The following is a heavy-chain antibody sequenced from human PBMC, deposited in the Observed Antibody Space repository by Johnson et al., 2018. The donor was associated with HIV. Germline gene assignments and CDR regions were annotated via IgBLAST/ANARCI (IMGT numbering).Heavy chain of an antibody. D-gene: IGHD4-23*01. CDR3: AREQYGGNSNAGDGFDI. Sequence: QVLLVESGGGVVRPGGSLRLSCAASGFTFSDYYMSWIRQAPGKGLEWVSYLSSSGSTIYYAGSVQGRFTISRDNAKNSLYLQMNSLRAEDTAVYYCAREQYGGNSNAGDGFDIWGQGTMVTVSS. J-gene: IGHJ3*02. CDR1: GFTFSDYY. V-gene: IGHV3-11*04. CDR2: LSSSGSTI.